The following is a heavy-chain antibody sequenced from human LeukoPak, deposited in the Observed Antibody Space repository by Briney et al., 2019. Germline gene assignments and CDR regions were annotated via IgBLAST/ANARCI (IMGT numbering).Heavy chain of an antibody. V-gene: IGHV1-18*01. CDR3: ARVLFRLLRSNWFDP. D-gene: IGHD2-15*01. Sequence: ASVKVSCKASGYTFTSYGISWVRQAPGQGLEWMGWISAYNGNTNYAQKLQGRVTMTTDTSTSTAYMELRSLRSDDTAVYYCARVLFRLLRSNWFDPWGQGTLVTVSS. J-gene: IGHJ5*02. CDR2: ISAYNGNT. CDR1: GYTFTSYG.